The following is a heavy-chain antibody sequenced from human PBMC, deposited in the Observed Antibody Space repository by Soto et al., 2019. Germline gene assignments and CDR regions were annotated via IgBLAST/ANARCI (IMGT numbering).Heavy chain of an antibody. D-gene: IGHD3-10*01. Sequence: QVQLVQSGPEVKKPGASVKVSCKASGNTFASHGFSWVRQAPGQGLEWMGWISGFNGQTNYALKFQGRVTLTTDTSTSTAYMELRSLRPEDTAVYFCARVDPRGVAVVRDYWGQGTLVTVSS. CDR2: ISGFNGQT. CDR1: GNTFASHG. CDR3: ARVDPRGVAVVRDY. V-gene: IGHV1-18*01. J-gene: IGHJ4*02.